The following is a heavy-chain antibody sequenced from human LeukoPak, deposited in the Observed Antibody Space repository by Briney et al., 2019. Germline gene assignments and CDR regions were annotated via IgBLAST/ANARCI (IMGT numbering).Heavy chain of an antibody. Sequence: SETQSLTCTVSGGSISGYYWSWIRQPPGKGLEWIGYMFYSGTTSYNPSLKSRVIISVDTSKNQFSLKLRSVTAADTAVYYCARSYDSSGYYYNYWGQGTLVTVSS. D-gene: IGHD3-22*01. CDR2: MFYSGTT. CDR3: ARSYDSSGYYYNY. CDR1: GGSISGYY. J-gene: IGHJ4*02. V-gene: IGHV4-59*01.